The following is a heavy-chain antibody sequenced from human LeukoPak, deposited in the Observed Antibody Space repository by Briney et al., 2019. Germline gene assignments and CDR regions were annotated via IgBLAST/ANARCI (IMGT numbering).Heavy chain of an antibody. CDR1: GFTFSSYA. CDR3: AKRGPGSPESGKYYFDY. Sequence: GGSLRLSCAASGFTFSSYAMYWVRQAPGKGLEWVLGVSDSGDGTHYADSVKGRFTISRDNSKNTLSLQMNSLRAEDTAVYYCAKRGPGSPESGKYYFDYWGQGTLVTVSS. V-gene: IGHV3-23*01. D-gene: IGHD3-10*01. J-gene: IGHJ4*02. CDR2: VSDSGDGT.